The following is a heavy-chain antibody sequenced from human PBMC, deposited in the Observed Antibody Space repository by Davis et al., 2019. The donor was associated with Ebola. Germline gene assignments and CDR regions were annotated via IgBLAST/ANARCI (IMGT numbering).Heavy chain of an antibody. J-gene: IGHJ3*02. CDR3: ARVGVGSNDAFDI. Sequence: GRVTMTRDTSTGTVYMELSSLTSEDAAVYYCARVGVGSNDAFDIWGQGTLVTVSS. V-gene: IGHV1-46*01. D-gene: IGHD3-16*01.